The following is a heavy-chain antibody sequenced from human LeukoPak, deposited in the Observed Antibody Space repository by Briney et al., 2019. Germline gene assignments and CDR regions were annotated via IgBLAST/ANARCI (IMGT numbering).Heavy chain of an antibody. V-gene: IGHV4-34*01. CDR1: GGSFSGYY. Sequence: SETLSLTCAVYGGSFSGYYWSWIRQPPGKGLEWIGEINHSGSTNYNPSLKSRVTISVDTSKNQFSLKLSSVTAADTAVYYCARSYSNYRCDYWGQGTLVTVSS. D-gene: IGHD4-11*01. J-gene: IGHJ4*02. CDR2: INHSGST. CDR3: ARSYSNYRCDY.